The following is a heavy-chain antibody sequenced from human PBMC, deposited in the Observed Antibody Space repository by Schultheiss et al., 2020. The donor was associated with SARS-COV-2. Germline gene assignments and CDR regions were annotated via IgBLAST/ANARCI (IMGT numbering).Heavy chain of an antibody. CDR3: ARRYSSGWYVSNWFDP. V-gene: IGHV4-34*01. J-gene: IGHJ5*02. D-gene: IGHD6-19*01. Sequence: SETLSLTCTVSGGSISSYYWSWIRQPPGKGLEWIGEINHSGSTNYNPSLKSRVTISVDTSKNQFSLKLSSVTAADTAVYYCARRYSSGWYVSNWFDPWGQGTLVTVSS. CDR2: INHSGST. CDR1: GGSISSYY.